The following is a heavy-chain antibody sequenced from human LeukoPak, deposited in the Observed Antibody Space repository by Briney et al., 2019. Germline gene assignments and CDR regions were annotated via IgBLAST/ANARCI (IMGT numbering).Heavy chain of an antibody. Sequence: PGGSLRLSCAASGFTFSSYAMSWVRQAPGKGLEWVSVISGSGGKTYYADSVKGRFTISRDNSKNTLYLQMNSLRAEDTAVYYCAKERLRFLEWLAPGAFDIWGQGTMVTVSS. V-gene: IGHV3-23*01. J-gene: IGHJ3*02. CDR1: GFTFSSYA. CDR3: AKERLRFLEWLAPGAFDI. CDR2: ISGSGGKT. D-gene: IGHD3-3*01.